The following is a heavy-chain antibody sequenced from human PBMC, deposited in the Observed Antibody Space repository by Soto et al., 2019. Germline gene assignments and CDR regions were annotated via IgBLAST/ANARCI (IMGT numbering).Heavy chain of an antibody. CDR3: ASKHDRPGIAVAGYYYYGMDV. D-gene: IGHD6-19*01. CDR1: GGSISSGDYY. CDR2: IYYSGST. V-gene: IGHV4-30-4*01. J-gene: IGHJ6*02. Sequence: NPSETLSLTCTVSGGSISSGDYYWSWIRQPPGKGLEWIGYIYYSGSTYYNPSLKSRVTISVDTSKNQFSLKLSSVTAADTAVYYCASKHDRPGIAVAGYYYYGMDVWGQGTTVTVSS.